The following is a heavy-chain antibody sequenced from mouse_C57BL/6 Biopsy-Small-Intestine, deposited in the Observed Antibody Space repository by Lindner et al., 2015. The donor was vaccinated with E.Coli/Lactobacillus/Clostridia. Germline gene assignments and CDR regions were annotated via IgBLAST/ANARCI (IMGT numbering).Heavy chain of an antibody. CDR3: ARTVNYAYFDY. V-gene: IGHV1-7*01. CDR2: INPSSGYT. D-gene: IGHD2-1*01. CDR1: GYTFTSYD. Sequence: VQLQESGPELVKPGASVKLSCKASGYTFTSYDINWVKQRPGQGLEWIGYINPSSGYTKYNQKFKDKATLTADKSSSTAYMQLSSLTYEDSAVYYCARTVNYAYFDYWGQGTTLTVSS. J-gene: IGHJ2*01.